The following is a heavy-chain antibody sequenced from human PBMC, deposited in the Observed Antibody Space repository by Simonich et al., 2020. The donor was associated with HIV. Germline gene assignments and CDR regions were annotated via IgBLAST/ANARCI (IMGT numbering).Heavy chain of an antibody. D-gene: IGHD6-13*01. CDR3: ARLTAAGGSNQLDY. Sequence: QVQLQQWGAGLLKPSETLSLTCAVYGASFSGYYWSWIRQPPGKGLEWSGEINHSGSTNYNPSLKSRVTVSVDTSKSQFSLKLRSVTAADTAVYYCARLTAAGGSNQLDYWGQGTLVTVSS. J-gene: IGHJ4*02. CDR1: GASFSGYY. V-gene: IGHV4-34*01. CDR2: INHSGST.